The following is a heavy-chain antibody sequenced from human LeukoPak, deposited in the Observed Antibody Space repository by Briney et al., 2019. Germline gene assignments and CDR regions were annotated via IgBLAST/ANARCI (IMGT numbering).Heavy chain of an antibody. CDR2: ISGSGGST. CDR3: AISRDGPTSHDY. J-gene: IGHJ4*02. V-gene: IGHV3-23*01. Sequence: GGSLRLSCAASGFTFSSYAMSWVRQAPGKGLEWVSAISGSGGSTYYADSVKGRFTISRDNSKNTLYLQMNSLRAEDTAVYYCAISRDGPTSHDYWGQGTLVTVSS. D-gene: IGHD5-24*01. CDR1: GFTFSSYA.